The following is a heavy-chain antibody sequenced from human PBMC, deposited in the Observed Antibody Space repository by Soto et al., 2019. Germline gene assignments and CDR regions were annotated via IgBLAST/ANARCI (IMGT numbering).Heavy chain of an antibody. CDR2: ISSSSSYI. CDR3: ARDRWLLDPTYGMDV. J-gene: IGHJ6*02. CDR1: GFTFSSYS. D-gene: IGHD3-3*01. Sequence: GGSLRLSCAASGFTFSSYSMNWVRQAPGKGLEWVSSISSSSSYIYYADSVKGRFTISRDNAKNSLYLQMNSLRAEDTAVYYCARDRWLLDPTYGMDVWGQGTTVTVSS. V-gene: IGHV3-21*01.